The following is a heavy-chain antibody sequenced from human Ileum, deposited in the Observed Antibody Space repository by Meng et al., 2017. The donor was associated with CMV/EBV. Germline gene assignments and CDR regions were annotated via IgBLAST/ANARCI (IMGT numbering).Heavy chain of an antibody. CDR1: GLTFSNHA. Sequence: GESLKISCAASGLTFSNHAMNWVRQAPGKGLEWVSSIIGSGAKTFYADSVKGRFTISRDNSKNTLYLQMTSLRAEDTALYYCAKDNWGSNWAVGYFDNWGQGTLVTVSS. V-gene: IGHV3-23*01. J-gene: IGHJ4*02. CDR2: IIGSGAKT. D-gene: IGHD6-13*01. CDR3: AKDNWGSNWAVGYFDN.